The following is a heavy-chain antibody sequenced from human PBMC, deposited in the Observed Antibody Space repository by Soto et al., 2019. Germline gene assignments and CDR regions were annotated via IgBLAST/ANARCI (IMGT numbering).Heavy chain of an antibody. CDR3: ESERDLKGVMDV. CDR2: IYYSGST. J-gene: IGHJ6*02. V-gene: IGHV4-59*01. Sequence: PSETLSLTCTVSGGSISSYYWSWIRQPPGKGLEWIGYIYYSGSTNYNPSLKSRVTISVDTSKNQFSLKLSSVTAADTAVYYCESERDLKGVMDVWGQGTTVTVSS. CDR1: GGSISSYY.